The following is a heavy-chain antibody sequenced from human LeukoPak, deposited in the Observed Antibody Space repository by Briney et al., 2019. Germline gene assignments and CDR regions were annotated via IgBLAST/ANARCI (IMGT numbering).Heavy chain of an antibody. CDR2: INSDGSST. J-gene: IGHJ6*02. Sequence: GGSLRPSCAASGFTFSSYWMHWVRQAPGKGLVWVSRINSDGSSTSYADSVKGRFTISRDNAKNTLYLQMNSLRAEDTAVYYCAREDPIYYYYYGMDVWGQGTTVTVSS. CDR3: AREDPIYYYYYGMDV. V-gene: IGHV3-74*01. CDR1: GFTFSSYW.